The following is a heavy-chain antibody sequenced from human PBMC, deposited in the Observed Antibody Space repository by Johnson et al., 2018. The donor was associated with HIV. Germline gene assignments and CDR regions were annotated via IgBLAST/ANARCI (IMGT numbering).Heavy chain of an antibody. CDR1: GFTFSSYW. D-gene: IGHD1-26*01. CDR3: ATFGGGSFHAFDI. CDR2: IKQDGSEK. V-gene: IGHV3-7*05. Sequence: VLLVESGGGLVQPGGSLRLSCAASGFTFSSYWMGWVRQAPGKGLEWVANIKQDGSEKYYVDSLKGRFTISRDNAKHSLYLQMNSLRAEDTAVYYCATFGGGSFHAFDIWGQGTMVTVSS. J-gene: IGHJ3*02.